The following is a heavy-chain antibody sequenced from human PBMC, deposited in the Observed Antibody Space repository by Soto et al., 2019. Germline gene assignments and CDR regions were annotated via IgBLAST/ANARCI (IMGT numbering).Heavy chain of an antibody. D-gene: IGHD2-2*01. Sequence: GGSLRLSCAASGFTFSSYAMSWVRQAPGKGLEWVSAIGGSGGSTYYADSVKGRFTISRDNSKNTLYLQMNSLRAEDTAVYYCAKPDIVLVPAAMKGGGAFDFWGQGTRVTVSS. CDR2: IGGSGGST. CDR1: GFTFSSYA. J-gene: IGHJ3*01. V-gene: IGHV3-23*01. CDR3: AKPDIVLVPAAMKGGGAFDF.